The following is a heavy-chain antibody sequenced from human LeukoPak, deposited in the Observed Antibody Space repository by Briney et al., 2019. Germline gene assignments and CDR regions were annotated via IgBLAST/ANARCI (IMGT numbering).Heavy chain of an antibody. Sequence: GGSLRVSCAASGFTFSSYAMHWVRQAPGKGLEWVAVISYDGSNKFYADSVKGRFTLSRDNSKNTLYLQMNSLRIEDTAVYYCGRGSVGFGELNYWGQGTLVTVSS. D-gene: IGHD3-10*01. CDR2: ISYDGSNK. CDR1: GFTFSSYA. J-gene: IGHJ4*02. CDR3: GRGSVGFGELNY. V-gene: IGHV3-30-3*01.